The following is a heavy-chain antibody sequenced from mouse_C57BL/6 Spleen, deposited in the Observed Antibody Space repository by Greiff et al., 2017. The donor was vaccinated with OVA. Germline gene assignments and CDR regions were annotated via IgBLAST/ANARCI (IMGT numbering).Heavy chain of an antibody. Sequence: VQLVESGPGLVQPSQSLSLTCTVSGFSLTSYGVHWVRQPPGKGLEWLGVIWRGGSTDYNAAFISSLSISKDNSKCQVFFKMNSLQADDTAIYYCAKNDYGYAMDYWGQGTSVTVSS. CDR2: IWRGGST. J-gene: IGHJ4*01. V-gene: IGHV2-4*01. CDR3: AKNDYGYAMDY. D-gene: IGHD2-4*01. CDR1: GFSLTSYG.